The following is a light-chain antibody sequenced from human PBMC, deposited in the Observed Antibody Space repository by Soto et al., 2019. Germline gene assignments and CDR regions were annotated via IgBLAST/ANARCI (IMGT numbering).Light chain of an antibody. V-gene: IGKV3-20*01. J-gene: IGKJ2*01. CDR1: QSVISTY. CDR2: GTS. Sequence: EIVLTQSPGTLSLSPGERATLSCRASQSVISTYLAWYQQKPGQAPRLLIYGTSSRPTGIPDRFNGSGSGTDFTLTISRLESEDFAVYYCQQYGSSPPYTFGQGTKLEIK. CDR3: QQYGSSPPYT.